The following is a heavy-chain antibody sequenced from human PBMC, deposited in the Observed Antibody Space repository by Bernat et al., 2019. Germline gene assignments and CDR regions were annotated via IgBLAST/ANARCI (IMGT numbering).Heavy chain of an antibody. CDR1: GFTFSSYA. Sequence: QVQLVESGGGVVQPGRSLRLSCAASGFTFSSYAMHWVRQAPGKGLEWVAVISYDGSNKYYADSVKGRFTISRDNSKNTLYLQMNSLRAEDTAGYYGTSEVSDGDYELDYWGQGTLVTVSS. V-gene: IGHV3-30*01. J-gene: IGHJ4*02. D-gene: IGHD4-17*01. CDR3: TSEVSDGDYELDY. CDR2: ISYDGSNK.